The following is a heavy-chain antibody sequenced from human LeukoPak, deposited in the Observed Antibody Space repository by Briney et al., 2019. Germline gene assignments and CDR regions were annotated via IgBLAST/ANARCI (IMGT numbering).Heavy chain of an antibody. D-gene: IGHD6-19*01. CDR1: GFTFSSYG. V-gene: IGHV3-33*01. J-gene: IGHJ6*04. CDR3: AREGSGWYSFHYGMDV. Sequence: GRSLRLSCAASGFTFSSYGMHWVRQAPGKGLVWVAVIWYDGSNKYYADSVKGRFTISRDNSKSTLYLQMNSLRAEDTAVYYCAREGSGWYSFHYGMDVWGKGTTVTVSS. CDR2: IWYDGSNK.